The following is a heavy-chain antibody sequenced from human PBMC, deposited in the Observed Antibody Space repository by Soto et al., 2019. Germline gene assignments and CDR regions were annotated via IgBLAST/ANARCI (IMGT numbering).Heavy chain of an antibody. Sequence: GGSLRLSCAASGFTFSTYALSWVRQAPGKGLEWVSAISANGQGIYYADSVRGRFTISRDNSKNTIFLHMDSLRAEDTAVYYCAKYYYDSSGYYYVAYFQHWGQGTLVTVSS. CDR2: ISANGQGI. J-gene: IGHJ1*01. CDR1: GFTFSTYA. D-gene: IGHD3-22*01. CDR3: AKYYYDSSGYYYVAYFQH. V-gene: IGHV3-23*01.